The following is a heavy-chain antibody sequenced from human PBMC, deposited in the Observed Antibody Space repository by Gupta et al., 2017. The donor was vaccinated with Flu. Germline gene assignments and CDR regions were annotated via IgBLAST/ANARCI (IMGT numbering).Heavy chain of an antibody. Sequence: SWVRQAPGKGLEWVGRIKSKTDGGTTDYAAPVKGRFTISRDDSKNTLYLQMNSLKTEDTAVYYCTTVMVENYYYYYGMDVWGQGTTVTVSS. CDR2: IKSKTDGGTT. D-gene: IGHD2-8*01. CDR3: TTVMVENYYYYYGMDV. V-gene: IGHV3-15*01. J-gene: IGHJ6*02.